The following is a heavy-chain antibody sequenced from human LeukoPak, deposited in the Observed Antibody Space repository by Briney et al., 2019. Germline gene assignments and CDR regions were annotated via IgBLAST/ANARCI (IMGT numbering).Heavy chain of an antibody. J-gene: IGHJ4*02. CDR1: GFTFSSYA. V-gene: IGHV3-23*01. Sequence: GGSLRLSCAASGFTFSSYAMSWARQAPGKGLEWVSTIIGSGVTTYYADPVKGRFTISRDNSKNTLYLQVNSLRAEDTAVYYCAKDASDTGYYFDYWGQGTLVTVSS. CDR3: AKDASDTGYYFDY. CDR2: IIGSGVTT. D-gene: IGHD1-14*01.